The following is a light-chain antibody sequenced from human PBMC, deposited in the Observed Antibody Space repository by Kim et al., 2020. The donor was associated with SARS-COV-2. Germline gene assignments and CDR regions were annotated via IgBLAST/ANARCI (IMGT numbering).Light chain of an antibody. CDR1: QSGSSW. J-gene: IGKJ1*01. CDR2: DAY. CDR3: QQNNSYSGT. Sequence: AAVGDGVTHPCRASQSGSSWGAWYQKKPGKAPKLLIYDAYRVEGGLPRRFSGRGGGTEFTLTSSRVQPDEFATYYCQQNNSYSGTFGQGTKVDIK. V-gene: IGKV1-5*01.